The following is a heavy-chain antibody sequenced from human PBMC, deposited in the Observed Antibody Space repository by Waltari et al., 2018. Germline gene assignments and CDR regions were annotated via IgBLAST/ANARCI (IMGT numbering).Heavy chain of an antibody. D-gene: IGHD3-9*01. CDR1: GYIFTNYG. J-gene: IGHJ4*02. V-gene: IGHV1-18*01. CDR3: ARDRDPQYDILTGYSSIDF. CDR2: ISPSNGDT. Sequence: QVQLVQSGAEVKKPWASVKVSCKASGYIFTNYGLTWVRQAPGQGLEWMGWISPSNGDTKSARKIVGRVTMTTDTSTTTAYLDLRSLRSDDTAVYYCARDRDPQYDILTGYSSIDFWGQGTLVTVSS.